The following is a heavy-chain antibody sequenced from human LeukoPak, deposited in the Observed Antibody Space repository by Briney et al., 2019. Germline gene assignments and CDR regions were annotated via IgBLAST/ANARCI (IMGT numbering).Heavy chain of an antibody. D-gene: IGHD1-14*01. V-gene: IGHV3-7*03. J-gene: IGHJ4*02. Sequence: PGGSLRLSCAASGFTFSSYWMSWVRQAPGKGLEWVANIKQDGSEKYYVDSVKGRFTISRDNAKNSLYLQMNSLRAEDTAVYYCAKAVGNHLMGPFDYWGQGTLVAVSS. CDR2: IKQDGSEK. CDR1: GFTFSSYW. CDR3: AKAVGNHLMGPFDY.